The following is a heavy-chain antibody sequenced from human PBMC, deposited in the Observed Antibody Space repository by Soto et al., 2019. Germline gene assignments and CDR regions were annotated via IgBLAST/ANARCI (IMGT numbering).Heavy chain of an antibody. CDR1: CGSISSYF. V-gene: IGHV4-59*01. Sequence: SETLSLTCTVSCGSISSYFLNWIRQAPGKGLEWIGYMYFNESTNYNPSLKSRVTISLDTSKSLFSLKLNSVTAADTAVYYCARDHKEAFDIWGQGTLVTVSS. CDR2: MYFNEST. J-gene: IGHJ3*02. CDR3: ARDHKEAFDI.